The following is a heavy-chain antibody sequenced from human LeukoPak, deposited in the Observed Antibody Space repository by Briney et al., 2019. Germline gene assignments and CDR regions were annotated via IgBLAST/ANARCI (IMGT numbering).Heavy chain of an antibody. Sequence: ASVKVSCKASGYTFTSYYMHWVRQAPGQGLEWMGIINPSGGSTSYAQKFQGRVTMTRDMSTSTVYMELSSLRSEDTAVYYCARDQNTYDYVWGSAHWSDPWGQGTLVTVSS. CDR2: INPSGGST. V-gene: IGHV1-46*01. CDR3: ARDQNTYDYVWGSAHWSDP. D-gene: IGHD3-16*01. CDR1: GYTFTSYY. J-gene: IGHJ5*02.